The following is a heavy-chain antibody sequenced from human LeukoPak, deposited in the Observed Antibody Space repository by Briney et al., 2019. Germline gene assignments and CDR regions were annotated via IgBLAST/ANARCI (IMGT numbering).Heavy chain of an antibody. CDR3: ASCSGGSCYSGFDY. J-gene: IGHJ4*02. CDR2: IHYSGST. Sequence: PSETLSLTCTVSGRSISSYYTSWIRQPPGNGLEWIGYIHYSGSTNYNPSLKSRVTISVDTSKNQYSLKLSSVTAADTAVYYCASCSGGSCYSGFDYWGQGTLVTVSS. D-gene: IGHD2-15*01. V-gene: IGHV4-59*08. CDR1: GRSISSYY.